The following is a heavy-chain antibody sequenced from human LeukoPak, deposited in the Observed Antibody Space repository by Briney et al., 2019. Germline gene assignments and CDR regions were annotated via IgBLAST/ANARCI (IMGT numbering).Heavy chain of an antibody. J-gene: IGHJ4*02. CDR2: IYYSGST. CDR3: ARGSGYSYQVDY. D-gene: IGHD5-18*01. V-gene: IGHV4-59*12. CDR1: GGSISSYY. Sequence: SETLSLTCTVSGGSISSYYWNWIRQPPGKGLEWIGYIYYSGSTYYNPSLKSRVTISVDTSKNQFSLKLSSVTAADTAVYYCARGSGYSYQVDYWGQGTLVTVSS.